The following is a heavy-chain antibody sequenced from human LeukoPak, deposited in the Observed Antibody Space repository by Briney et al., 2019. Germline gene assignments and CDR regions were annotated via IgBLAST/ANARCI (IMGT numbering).Heavy chain of an antibody. Sequence: GRSLRLSCAASGFTFDDYAMHWVRQAPGKGLEWVSGISWNSGSIGYADSVKGRFTISRDNAKNSLYLQMNSLRAEDTALYYCAKAPFGDQTDYYGSGSYGFDYWGQGTLVTVSS. V-gene: IGHV3-9*01. CDR1: GFTFDDYA. CDR3: AKAPFGDQTDYYGSGSYGFDY. CDR2: ISWNSGSI. J-gene: IGHJ4*02. D-gene: IGHD3-10*01.